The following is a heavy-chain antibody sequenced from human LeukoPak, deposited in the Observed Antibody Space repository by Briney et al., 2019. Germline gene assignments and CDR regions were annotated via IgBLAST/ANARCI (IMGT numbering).Heavy chain of an antibody. Sequence: ASVKASCTASGYTFTGYYMHWVRQAPGQGLEWMGWINPNSGGTNYAQKFQGRVTMTRDTSISTAYMELSRLRSDDTAVYYCVRSPTSGTYYNRPYYFDYWGQGTLVTVSS. D-gene: IGHD3-10*01. CDR1: GYTFTGYY. CDR2: INPNSGGT. CDR3: VRSPTSGTYYNRPYYFDY. J-gene: IGHJ4*02. V-gene: IGHV1-2*02.